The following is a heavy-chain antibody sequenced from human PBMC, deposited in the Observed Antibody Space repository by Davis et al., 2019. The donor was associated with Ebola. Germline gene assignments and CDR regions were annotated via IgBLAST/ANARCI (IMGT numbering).Heavy chain of an antibody. Sequence: PSETLSLTCSVSGTSISPYYWSWIRQTPGKGLDWIGYVEHHGRTEYIPSFNSRVTISVGTSKSQFSLKLTSVTTADTAVYYCARGVFGAFFDSWGQGALVTVSS. V-gene: IGHV4-59*01. CDR1: GTSISPYY. J-gene: IGHJ4*02. CDR3: ARGVFGAFFDS. CDR2: VEHHGRT. D-gene: IGHD3-10*01.